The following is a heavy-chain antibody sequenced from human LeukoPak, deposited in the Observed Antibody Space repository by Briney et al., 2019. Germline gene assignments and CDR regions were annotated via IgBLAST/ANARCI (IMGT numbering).Heavy chain of an antibody. Sequence: GGSLRLSCAASGFTFSSYEMNWVRQAPGKGLEWVSYISSSGSTIYYADSVKGRFPISRDNAKNSLYLQMSSLRAEDTAVYYCARANKDYDILTGYYQLSYYFDYWGQGTLVTVSS. D-gene: IGHD3-9*01. J-gene: IGHJ4*02. CDR3: ARANKDYDILTGYYQLSYYFDY. CDR1: GFTFSSYE. CDR2: ISSSGSTI. V-gene: IGHV3-48*03.